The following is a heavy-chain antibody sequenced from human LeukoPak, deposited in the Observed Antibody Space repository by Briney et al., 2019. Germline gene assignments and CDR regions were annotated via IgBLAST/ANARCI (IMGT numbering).Heavy chain of an antibody. D-gene: IGHD2-21*01. CDR2: INHSGST. V-gene: IGHV4-34*01. J-gene: IGHJ4*02. Sequence: SETLSLTCAVYGGSFSGYYWSWIRQPPGKGLEWIGEINHSGSTNYNPSLKSRVTISVDTSKNQFSLKLSSVTAADTAVYYCAIVSLRGTNFDYWGQGTLVTVSS. CDR3: AIVSLRGTNFDY. CDR1: GGSFSGYY.